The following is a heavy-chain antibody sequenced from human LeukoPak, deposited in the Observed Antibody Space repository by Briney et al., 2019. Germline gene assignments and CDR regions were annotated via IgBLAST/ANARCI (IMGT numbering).Heavy chain of an antibody. D-gene: IGHD3-10*01. CDR2: IYYSGST. Sequence: SQTLSLTCTVSGGSISSGDYYWSWIRQPPGKGLEWIGYIYYSGSTYYNPSLQSRVTISVDTSKNQFSLKLSSVTAADTAVYYCARGGTMVRGHRGFDYWGQGTLVTVSS. V-gene: IGHV4-30-4*08. CDR1: GGSISSGDYY. J-gene: IGHJ4*02. CDR3: ARGGTMVRGHRGFDY.